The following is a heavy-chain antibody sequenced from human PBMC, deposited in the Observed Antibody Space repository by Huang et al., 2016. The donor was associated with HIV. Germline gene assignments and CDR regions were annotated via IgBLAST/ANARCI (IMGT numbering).Heavy chain of an antibody. Sequence: QVQVVQSGAEVKKPGSSVKVSCKASGGTFSSYAISWVRQAPGQGLEWMGRLIPIFGTTNYAQKVQGRVTSSADEYTSTSYMEVSSLRSEDTAVYYCARDLNGDFDYWGQGTLVTVSS. CDR2: LIPIFGTT. J-gene: IGHJ4*02. CDR3: ARDLNGDFDY. V-gene: IGHV1-69*18. CDR1: GGTFSSYA. D-gene: IGHD4-17*01.